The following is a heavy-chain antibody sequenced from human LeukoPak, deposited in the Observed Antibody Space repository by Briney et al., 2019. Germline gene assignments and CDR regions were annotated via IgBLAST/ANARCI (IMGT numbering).Heavy chain of an antibody. CDR1: GYSISNGYY. V-gene: IGHV4-38-2*02. CDR2: IYHSGSI. D-gene: IGHD3-3*01. J-gene: IGHJ2*01. Sequence: SETLSLTCTVSGYSISNGYYWGWIRQPPGKGLEWIGSIYHSGSIYYNPSLKSRVTISVDTSKNQFSLKLSSVTAADTAVYYCARVYTIFGVVRYWYFDLWGRGTLVTVSS. CDR3: ARVYTIFGVVRYWYFDL.